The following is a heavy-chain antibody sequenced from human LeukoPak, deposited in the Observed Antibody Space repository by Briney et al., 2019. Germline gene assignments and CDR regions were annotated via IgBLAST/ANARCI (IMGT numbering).Heavy chain of an antibody. Sequence: PGGSLRLSCAASGFTFSSYDMHWVRQATGKGLEWVSAIGAAGDTYYPGSVKGRFTISRENAKNSLYLQMNSLRAGDTAVYYCARDRLDILTGYYYGMDVWGQGTTVTVSS. CDR1: GFTFSSYD. CDR3: ARDRLDILTGYYYGMDV. D-gene: IGHD3-9*01. V-gene: IGHV3-13*01. J-gene: IGHJ6*02. CDR2: IGAAGDT.